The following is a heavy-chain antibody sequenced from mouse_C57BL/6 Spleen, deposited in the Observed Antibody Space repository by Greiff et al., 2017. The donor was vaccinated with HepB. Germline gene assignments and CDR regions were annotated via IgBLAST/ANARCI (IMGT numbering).Heavy chain of an antibody. D-gene: IGHD3-2*02. CDR3: ARDSSGYQAWFAY. CDR2: IYPGDGDT. Sequence: QVQLKESGAELVKPGASVKISCKASGYAFSSYWMNWVKQRPGKGLEWIGQIYPGDGDTNYNGKFKGKATLTADKSSSTAYMQLSSLTSEDSAVYFCARDSSGYQAWFAYWGQGTLVTVSA. J-gene: IGHJ3*01. CDR1: GYAFSSYW. V-gene: IGHV1-80*01.